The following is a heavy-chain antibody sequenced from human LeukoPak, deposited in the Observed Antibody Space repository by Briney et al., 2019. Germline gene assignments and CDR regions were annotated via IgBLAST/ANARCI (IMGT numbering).Heavy chain of an antibody. CDR3: ARDRSSGFENDFDY. CDR2: IGGSGSSI. J-gene: IGHJ4*02. Sequence: GGSLRLSCAASGFTFSGYSMNWVRQAPGKGLEWLSFIGGSGSSIYYADSVKGRFTISRDNAKSSLFLQMNSLRAEDTALYYCARDRSSGFENDFDYWGQGTLVTVSP. CDR1: GFTFSGYS. D-gene: IGHD6-19*01. V-gene: IGHV3-48*01.